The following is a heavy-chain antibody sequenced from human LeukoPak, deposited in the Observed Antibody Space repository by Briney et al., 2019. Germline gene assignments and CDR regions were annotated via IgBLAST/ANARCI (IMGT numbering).Heavy chain of an antibody. CDR2: IYYSGST. J-gene: IGHJ5*02. V-gene: IGHV4-31*03. D-gene: IGHD2-15*01. CDR3: GRGRASGGSSYNWFDP. CDR1: GGSISSGGYY. Sequence: SQTLSLTCTVSGGSISSGGYYWSWIRQHPGKGLEWIGYIYYSGSTYYNPSLKSRVTISVDTSKNQFSLKLSSVTAADTAVYYCGRGRASGGSSYNWFDPWGKGTLVTVSS.